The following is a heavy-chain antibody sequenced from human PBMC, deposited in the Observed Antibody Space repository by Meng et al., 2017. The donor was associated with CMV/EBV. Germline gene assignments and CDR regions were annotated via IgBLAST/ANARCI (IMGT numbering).Heavy chain of an antibody. Sequence: ITLKESGPTLVKPTQTLTLTCTFSGFSLSTSGVGVGWIRQPPGKALEWLALIYWDDDKRYSPSLKSRLTITKDTSKNQVVLTMTNMDPVDTATYYCAHKGRRMAAAGINWFDPWDQGTLVTVSS. D-gene: IGHD6-13*01. V-gene: IGHV2-5*02. CDR1: GFSLSTSGVG. CDR2: IYWDDDK. CDR3: AHKGRRMAAAGINWFDP. J-gene: IGHJ5*02.